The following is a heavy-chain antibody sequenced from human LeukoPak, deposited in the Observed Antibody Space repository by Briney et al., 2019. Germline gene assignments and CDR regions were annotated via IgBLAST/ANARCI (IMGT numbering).Heavy chain of an antibody. J-gene: IGHJ5*02. CDR3: EREYSSGLYNWFDP. CDR2: INPNSGGT. V-gene: IGHV1-2*02. Sequence: ASVKVSCKASGYTFTVYYMHWVRQAPGQGLGWMGWINPNSGGTNYAQKFQGRVTITTDTTISTAYMELSRLTSDDTAVYYCEREYSSGLYNWFDPWGQGAPVTVSS. CDR1: GYTFTVYY. D-gene: IGHD6-19*01.